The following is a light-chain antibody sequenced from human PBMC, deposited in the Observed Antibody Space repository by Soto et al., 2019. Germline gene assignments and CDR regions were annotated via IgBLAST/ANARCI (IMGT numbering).Light chain of an antibody. V-gene: IGKV3-20*01. CDR3: QQYGSSPPT. CDR2: GAS. Sequence: EIVLTQSPGTLSLSPGERATLSCRASQSVSSSYLAWYQQKPGQAPRLLIYGASSRATGIPDRCSGSGSGTDFTLTISRLEPEDVAVYYCQQYGSSPPTFGQGTKVEIK. J-gene: IGKJ1*01. CDR1: QSVSSSY.